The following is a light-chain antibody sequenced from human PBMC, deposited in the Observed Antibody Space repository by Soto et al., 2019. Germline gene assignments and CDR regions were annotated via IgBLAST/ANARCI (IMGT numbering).Light chain of an antibody. CDR3: ATWDDNLDGYV. CDR1: RSNIGSNT. V-gene: IGLV1-44*01. CDR2: SHN. J-gene: IGLJ1*01. Sequence: QSVLTQPPSASGAPGQRVTISCSGSRSNIGSNTVNWYQQLPGTAPKLLIYSHNQRPSGVPDRFSVSKSGTSASLGIGGLQSEDEADYYCATWDDNLDGYVFGTGTKLTVL.